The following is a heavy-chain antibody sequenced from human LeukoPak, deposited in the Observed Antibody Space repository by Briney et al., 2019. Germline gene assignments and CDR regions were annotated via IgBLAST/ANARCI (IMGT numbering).Heavy chain of an antibody. D-gene: IGHD1-26*01. CDR3: AKGSPGSYDY. J-gene: IGHJ4*02. Sequence: GGSLRLSCAASGFIFNSYAMAWVRQGPEKGPEWVSSITDSGIRTYYADSVKGRFTISRDSSKNTLFLQMNSLRAEDTAVYYCAKGSPGSYDYWGQGALGTVSS. CDR2: ITDSGIRT. CDR1: GFIFNSYA. V-gene: IGHV3-23*01.